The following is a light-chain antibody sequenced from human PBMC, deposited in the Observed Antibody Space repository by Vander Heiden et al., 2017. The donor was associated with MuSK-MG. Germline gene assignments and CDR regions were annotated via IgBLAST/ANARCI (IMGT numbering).Light chain of an antibody. CDR1: RDIDDE. Sequence: ETTVTRAPAFIPATPGDKGNFSCKASRDIDDELNWYQQKPGEAAIFIIREATTLVPGIPPRFSASGFGTDFTLTINNIESEDAAYYFCLQHDNFPRTFGKGTKVKIK. V-gene: IGKV5-2*01. J-gene: IGKJ1*01. CDR2: EAT. CDR3: LQHDNFPRT.